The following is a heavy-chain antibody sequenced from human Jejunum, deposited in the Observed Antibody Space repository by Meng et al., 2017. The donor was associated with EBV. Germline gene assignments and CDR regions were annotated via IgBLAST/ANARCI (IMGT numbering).Heavy chain of an antibody. V-gene: IGHV4-39*01. CDR1: GASISSSSYY. J-gene: IGHJ5*02. CDR2: IYSSGST. D-gene: IGHD6-13*01. CDR3: ARAPSVAAAGLNNWFDP. Sequence: QLPGSGPGLVKPSETLSLTCTVSGASISSSSYYWAWIRQPPGKGLEWIGSIYSSGSTYYNPSLKSRVTISVDTSKNQFSLKLSSVTAADTAVYYCARAPSVAAAGLNNWFDPWGQGTLVTVSS.